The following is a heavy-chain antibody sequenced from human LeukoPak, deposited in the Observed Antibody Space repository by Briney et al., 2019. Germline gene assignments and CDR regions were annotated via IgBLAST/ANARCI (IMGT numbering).Heavy chain of an antibody. CDR2: IYYSGST. CDR1: GGSISSYY. J-gene: IGHJ5*02. Sequence: SETLSLTCTVSGGSISSYYWSWIRQPPGKGLEWIGYIYYSGSTNYNPPLKSRVTISVDTSKNQFSLKLSSVTAADTAVYYCARNYGSGSYWWFDPWGQGTLVTVSS. V-gene: IGHV4-59*01. D-gene: IGHD3-10*01. CDR3: ARNYGSGSYWWFDP.